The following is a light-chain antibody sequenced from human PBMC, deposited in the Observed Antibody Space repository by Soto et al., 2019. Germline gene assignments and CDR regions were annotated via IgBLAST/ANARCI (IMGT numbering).Light chain of an antibody. V-gene: IGKV3-11*01. CDR1: QSVSSY. J-gene: IGKJ5*01. CDR3: QQRSNWPPIT. Sequence: EIVLTQSPATLSLSPGERATLSFRASQSVSSYLAWYQQKPGQAPRLLIYDASNRATGIPARFRGSGSGTDFTLTISSLEPEDFAVYYCQQRSNWPPITSGQGTRLEIK. CDR2: DAS.